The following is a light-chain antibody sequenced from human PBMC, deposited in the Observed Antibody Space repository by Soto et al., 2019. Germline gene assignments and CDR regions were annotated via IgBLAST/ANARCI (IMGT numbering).Light chain of an antibody. CDR3: QHFGSSALT. CDR2: GAS. V-gene: IGKV3-20*01. J-gene: IGKJ4*01. Sequence: EIVLTQSPGTLSLSPGERATLSCRPSQSVSNSYLVWYQQKPGQAPRLLIYGASYRATDIPDRFSGSGSGTDFTLTISILEPEDFAVYYCQHFGSSALTFGGGTKVEIK. CDR1: QSVSNSY.